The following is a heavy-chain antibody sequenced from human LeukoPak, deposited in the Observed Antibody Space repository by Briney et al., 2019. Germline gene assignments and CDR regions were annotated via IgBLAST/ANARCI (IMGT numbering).Heavy chain of an antibody. Sequence: GGSLRLSCAASGFTFSVHAMSWVRQAPGKGLEWVSALSGSGDNTYYADSVKGRFTISRDNSKNTLYLQMNSLRAEDTALYYCARPASRGVGRYFDLWGRGSLVTVSS. CDR3: ARPASRGVGRYFDL. CDR2: LSGSGDNT. D-gene: IGHD3-10*01. J-gene: IGHJ2*01. V-gene: IGHV3-23*01. CDR1: GFTFSVHA.